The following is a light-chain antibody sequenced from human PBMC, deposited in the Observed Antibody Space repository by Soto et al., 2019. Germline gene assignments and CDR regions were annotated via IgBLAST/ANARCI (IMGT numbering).Light chain of an antibody. V-gene: IGKV3-11*01. CDR2: DAS. CDR3: QQRSNWPIT. J-gene: IGKJ5*01. CDR1: QSVSSSN. Sequence: EIVLTQSPGILSLSPGERATLSCRASQSVSSSNLAWYQQKPAQAPRLLIYDASNRATGIPARFSGSGSGTDFTLTISSLEPEDFAVYYCQQRSNWPITFGQGTRLEIK.